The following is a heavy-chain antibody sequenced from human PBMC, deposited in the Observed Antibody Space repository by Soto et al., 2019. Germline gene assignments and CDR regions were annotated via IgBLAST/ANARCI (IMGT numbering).Heavy chain of an antibody. CDR2: ISYDGSNK. J-gene: IGHJ4*02. CDR1: GFTFSSYA. V-gene: IGHV3-30-3*01. D-gene: IGHD2-2*01. CDR3: ARGPSSLTRFDY. Sequence: GGSLRLSCAASGFTFSSYAMHWVRQAPGKGLEWVAVISYDGSNKYCADSVKGRFTISRDNSKNTLYLQMNSLRADDTAVYYCARGPSSLTRFDYWGQGTLVTVSS.